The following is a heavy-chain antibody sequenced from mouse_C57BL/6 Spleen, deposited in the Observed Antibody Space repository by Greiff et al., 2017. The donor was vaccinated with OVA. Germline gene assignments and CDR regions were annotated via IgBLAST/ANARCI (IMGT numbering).Heavy chain of an antibody. D-gene: IGHD2-12*01. CDR1: GYTFTSYW. CDR2: IDPSDSET. Sequence: QVQLQQPGAELVRPGSSVKLSCKASGYTFTSYWMHWVKQRPIQGLEWIGNIDPSDSETHYNQKFKDKATLTVDKSSSTAYMQLSSLTSEDSAVYYCARGNSPYYYAMDYWGQGTSVTVSS. J-gene: IGHJ4*01. V-gene: IGHV1-52*01. CDR3: ARGNSPYYYAMDY.